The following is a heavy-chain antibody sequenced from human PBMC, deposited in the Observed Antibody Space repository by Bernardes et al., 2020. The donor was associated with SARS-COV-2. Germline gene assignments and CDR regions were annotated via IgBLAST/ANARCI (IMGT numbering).Heavy chain of an antibody. CDR1: GYTLTELS. J-gene: IGHJ4*02. V-gene: IGHV1-24*01. CDR3: ATQGLIAVSRGDFDY. CDR2: FDPEDGET. Sequence: ASVKVSCKVSGYTLTELSMHWVRQAPGKGLEWMGGFDPEDGETIYAQKFQGRVTMTEDTSTDTAYMELSSLRSEDTAVYYCATQGLIAVSRGDFDYWGQGTLVTVSS. D-gene: IGHD6-19*01.